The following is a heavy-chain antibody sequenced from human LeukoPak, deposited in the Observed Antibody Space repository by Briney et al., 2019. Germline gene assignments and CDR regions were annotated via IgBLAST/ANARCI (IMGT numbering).Heavy chain of an antibody. CDR1: GFTFSSYA. J-gene: IGHJ4*02. CDR2: ISYDGSNK. CDR3: ARDRRRSGRLYYFDY. D-gene: IGHD6-19*01. Sequence: GGSLRLSCAASGFTFSSYAMHWGREAPGKGLEWVAVISYDGSNKYYADSVKGRFTISRDNSNNTLYLQMNSLRAEDTAVYYCARDRRRSGRLYYFDYWGQGTLVTVSS. V-gene: IGHV3-30*01.